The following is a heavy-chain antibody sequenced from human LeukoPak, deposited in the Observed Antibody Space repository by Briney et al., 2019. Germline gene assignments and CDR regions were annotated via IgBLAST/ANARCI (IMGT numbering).Heavy chain of an antibody. J-gene: IGHJ4*02. CDR1: GFTLSSYS. Sequence: PGGSLRLSCAASGFTLSSYSMNWVRQAPGKGLEWVSYISSSSSTIYYADSVKGRFTISRDNAKNSLYLQMNSLRAEDTAVYYCARDHGGSSFDYWGQGTLVTVSS. V-gene: IGHV3-48*01. D-gene: IGHD3-10*01. CDR3: ARDHGGSSFDY. CDR2: ISSSSSTI.